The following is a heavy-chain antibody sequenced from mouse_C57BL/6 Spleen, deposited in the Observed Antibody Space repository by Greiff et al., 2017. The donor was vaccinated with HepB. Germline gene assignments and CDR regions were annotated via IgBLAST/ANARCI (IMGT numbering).Heavy chain of an antibody. D-gene: IGHD1-1*01. V-gene: IGHV5-4*03. Sequence: EVKVVESGGGLVKPGGSLKLSCAASGFTFSSYAMSWVRQTPEKRLEWVATISDGGSYTYYPDNVKGRFTISRDNAKNNLYLQMSHLKSEDTAMYYCASHYYGSRGDWYFDVWGTGTTVTVSS. J-gene: IGHJ1*03. CDR3: ASHYYGSRGDWYFDV. CDR2: ISDGGSYT. CDR1: GFTFSSYA.